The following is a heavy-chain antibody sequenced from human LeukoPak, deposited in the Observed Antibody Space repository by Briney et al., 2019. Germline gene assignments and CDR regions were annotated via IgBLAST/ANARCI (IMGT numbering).Heavy chain of an antibody. CDR1: GFTSSGNG. CDR3: ARVHGHRHWFDP. CDR2: IKQGGRDK. V-gene: IGHV3-7*03. J-gene: IGHJ5*02. Sequence: GGSLRLSCAASGFTSSGNGRSWVPQAPGKGRKGVANIKQGGRDKYYVDSVKGRFTISRDNAKNSLYLQMNSLRAEDTAVYYCARVHGHRHWFDPWGQGTLVTVSS.